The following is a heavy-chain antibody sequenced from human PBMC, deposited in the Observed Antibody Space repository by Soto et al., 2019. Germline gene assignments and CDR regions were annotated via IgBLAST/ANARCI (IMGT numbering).Heavy chain of an antibody. CDR3: ARGRAAGLDY. J-gene: IGHJ4*02. Sequence: SETLSLTCTVSGGSISSYYWSWIRQPPGKGLEWIGYIYYSGSTNYNPSLKSRVTISVDTSKNQFSLKLSSVTAADTAVYYCARGRAAGLDYWGQGTLVTVSS. V-gene: IGHV4-59*01. D-gene: IGHD6-19*01. CDR1: GGSISSYY. CDR2: IYYSGST.